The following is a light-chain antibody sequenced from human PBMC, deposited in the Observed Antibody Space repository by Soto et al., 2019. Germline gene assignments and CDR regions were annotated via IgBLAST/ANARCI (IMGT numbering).Light chain of an antibody. CDR3: QQYNSWPRT. Sequence: EVVMTQSPTTLSVSPGERVTLSCRASQTISNNLAWYRKKPGQAPSLLIYGISTRATGLPARFSGSGSGTEFTLTISSLQSYDFALYYCQQYNSWPRTFGQGTKLESK. J-gene: IGKJ2*02. CDR1: QTISNN. V-gene: IGKV3-15*01. CDR2: GIS.